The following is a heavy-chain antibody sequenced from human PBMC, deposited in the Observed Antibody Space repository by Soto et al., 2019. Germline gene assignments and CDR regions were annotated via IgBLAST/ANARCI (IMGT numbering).Heavy chain of an antibody. J-gene: IGHJ4*02. CDR2: IYWDGDD. D-gene: IGHD2-2*01. V-gene: IGHV2-5*02. CDR3: TRHQSGGRYFDF. Sequence: ITLKESGPTQVKPTQTLTMTCTVSGFSLSTSGVGVGWVRQPPGKALEWLALIYWDGDDRYSPSLKSRLTITKDPSKNLVVLTLTNVSPVDTATYFCTRHQSGGRYFDFWGQGSLVTVSS. CDR1: GFSLSTSGVG.